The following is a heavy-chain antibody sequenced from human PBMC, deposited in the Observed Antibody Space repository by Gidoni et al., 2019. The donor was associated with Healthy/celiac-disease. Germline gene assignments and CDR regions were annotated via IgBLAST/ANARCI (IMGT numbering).Heavy chain of an antibody. J-gene: IGHJ6*02. V-gene: IGHV3-53*01. CDR2: IYRGGST. CDR1: GFTVSSNY. CDR3: ARDGMEWLLSPTYGMDV. Sequence: EVQLVESGGGLIQPGGSLRLYCAASGFTVSSNYMSWVRQAPGKGLEWFSVIYRGGSTYYSDSVKGRFTISRDNSKNTLYLQMNSLRAEDTAVYYCARDGMEWLLSPTYGMDVWGQGTTVTVSS. D-gene: IGHD3-3*01.